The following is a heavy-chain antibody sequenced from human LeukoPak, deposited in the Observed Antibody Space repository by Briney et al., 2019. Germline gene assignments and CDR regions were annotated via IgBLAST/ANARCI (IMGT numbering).Heavy chain of an antibody. V-gene: IGHV3-23*01. CDR3: ARNYVVVVAATYDY. J-gene: IGHJ4*02. CDR1: GFTFSSYW. Sequence: GGSLRLSCAAPGFTFSSYWMSWVRQAPGKGLEWVSAISGSGGSTYYADSVKGRFTISRDNSKNTLYLQMNSLRAEDTAVYYCARNYVVVVAATYDYWGQGTLVTVSS. CDR2: ISGSGGST. D-gene: IGHD2-15*01.